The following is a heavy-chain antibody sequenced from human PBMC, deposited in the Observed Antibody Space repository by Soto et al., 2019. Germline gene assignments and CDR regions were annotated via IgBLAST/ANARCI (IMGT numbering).Heavy chain of an antibody. CDR1: GYTFTSYD. CDR2: MNPNSGNT. V-gene: IGHV1-8*01. D-gene: IGHD2-8*01. CDR3: ARGRTTRYCTNGVCPPPYYYYYGMDV. J-gene: IGHJ6*02. Sequence: QVQLVQSGAEVKKPGASVKVSCKASGYTFTSYDINWVRQATGQGLEWMGWMNPNSGNTGYAQKFQGRVTMTRTTSISTAYMELSSLRSEDTAVYYCARGRTTRYCTNGVCPPPYYYYYGMDVWGQGTTVTVSS.